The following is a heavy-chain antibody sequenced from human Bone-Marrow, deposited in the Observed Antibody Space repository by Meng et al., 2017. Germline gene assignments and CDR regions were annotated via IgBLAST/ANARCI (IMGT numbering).Heavy chain of an antibody. Sequence: GGSLRLSCAASGFTFSSYAMSWVRQAPGKGLEWVAVISYDGSNKYYADSVKGRFTISRDNSKNTLYLQMNSLRAEDTAVYYCARSEYNRWLRYDYWGQGTLVTVSS. CDR2: ISYDGSNK. CDR3: ARSEYNRWLRYDY. J-gene: IGHJ4*02. V-gene: IGHV3-30*04. CDR1: GFTFSSYA. D-gene: IGHD5-12*01.